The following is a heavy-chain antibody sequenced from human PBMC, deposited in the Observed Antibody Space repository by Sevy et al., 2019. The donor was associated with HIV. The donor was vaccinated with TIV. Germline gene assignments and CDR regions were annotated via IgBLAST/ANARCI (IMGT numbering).Heavy chain of an antibody. D-gene: IGHD6-13*01. Sequence: ASVKVSCKASGYTFTSYGISWVRQAPGQGLEWMGWISAYNGNTNYAQKLQGRVTMTTDTSTSTAYMELRSLRSDDTAVYYCARDWTNSSSWYERRWFDPWGQGTLVTVSS. CDR2: ISAYNGNT. V-gene: IGHV1-18*01. CDR1: GYTFTSYG. CDR3: ARDWTNSSSWYERRWFDP. J-gene: IGHJ5*02.